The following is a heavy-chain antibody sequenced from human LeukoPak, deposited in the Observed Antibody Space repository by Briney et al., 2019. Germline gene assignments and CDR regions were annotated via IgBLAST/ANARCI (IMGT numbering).Heavy chain of an antibody. CDR1: GYSFTYYW. D-gene: IGHD6-19*01. CDR3: ARHCGSSGWGPYDY. V-gene: IGHV5-51*01. J-gene: IGHJ4*02. CDR2: IYPGNSDT. Sequence: GESLKISCKGSGYSFTYYWIGWVRQMPGKGLEWMGIIYPGNSDTRYSPSFQGQVTISADKSISTAYLQWGSLKASDTAMYYCARHCGSSGWGPYDYWGQGTLVTVSS.